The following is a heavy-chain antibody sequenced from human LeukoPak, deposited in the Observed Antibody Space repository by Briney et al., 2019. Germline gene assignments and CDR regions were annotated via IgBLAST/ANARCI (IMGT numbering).Heavy chain of an antibody. J-gene: IGHJ4*02. CDR2: INAGNGNT. D-gene: IGHD6-13*01. CDR3: ARGYSRIAAAGTN. V-gene: IGHV1-3*01. Sequence: GASVKVSCKASGYTFTSYAMHWVRQAPGQRLEWMGWINAGNGNTKYSQKFQGRVTITRDTSASTAYMELSSLRSEDTAVYYCARGYSRIAAAGTNWGQGTLVTVSS. CDR1: GYTFTSYA.